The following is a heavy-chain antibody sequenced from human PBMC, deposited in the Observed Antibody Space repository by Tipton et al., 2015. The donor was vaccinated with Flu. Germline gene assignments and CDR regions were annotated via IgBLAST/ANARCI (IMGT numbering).Heavy chain of an antibody. J-gene: IGHJ4*02. D-gene: IGHD3-16*01. CDR1: GYNFNNYG. Sequence: QLVQSGPEVKKPGASVKVSCKAFGYNFNNYGINWVRQAPGQGLEWMGWISGYNGDTNYAQKFLGRVSMTTDPSTSTGYMELGSLTSDDTAVYYCARLEIRGGETPTGYWGQGTLVIVSS. V-gene: IGHV1-18*01. CDR2: ISGYNGDT. CDR3: ARLEIRGGETPTGY.